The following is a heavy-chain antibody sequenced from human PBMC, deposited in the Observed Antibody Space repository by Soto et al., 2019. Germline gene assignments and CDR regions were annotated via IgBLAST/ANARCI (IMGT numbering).Heavy chain of an antibody. CDR2: INPNSGGT. D-gene: IGHD3-10*01. V-gene: IGHV1-2*02. CDR3: ARVAVLLFGESFTFDY. CDR1: GYTFTGYC. J-gene: IGHJ4*02. Sequence: ASVKVSCKASGYTFTGYCMHWVLQAPGQGLEWMGWINPNSGGTNYAQKFQGRVTMTRDTSISTAYMELSRLRSDDTAVYYCARVAVLLFGESFTFDYWGQGNLVTVSS.